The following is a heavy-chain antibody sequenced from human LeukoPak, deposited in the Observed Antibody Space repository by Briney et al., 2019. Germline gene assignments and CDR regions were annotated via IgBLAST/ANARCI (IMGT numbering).Heavy chain of an antibody. CDR1: GDSLSSSY. J-gene: IGHJ4*02. CDR2: IYTSGYT. CDR3: ARHPDYGDYGWYFDY. Sequence: PSETLSLTCTVSGDSLSSSYWSWVRQPAGKGLEWIGRIYTSGYTNYNSSLKGRVTMSVDTSKNQFSLKLSSVTAADTAVYYCARHPDYGDYGWYFDYWGRGTLVTVSS. D-gene: IGHD4-17*01. V-gene: IGHV4-4*07.